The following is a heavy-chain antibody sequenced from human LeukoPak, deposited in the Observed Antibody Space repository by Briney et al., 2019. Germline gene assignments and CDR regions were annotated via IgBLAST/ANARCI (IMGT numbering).Heavy chain of an antibody. Sequence: GGSPRLSCAASGFTFSSYTMNWVRQAPGKGLEWVSSISSSSTYIYYADSVKGRFTVSRDKAKNSLSLQMNSLRTEDTAVYYCARGIPVSGLVDYWGQGTLVTVSS. J-gene: IGHJ4*02. D-gene: IGHD6-19*01. CDR1: GFTFSSYT. CDR3: ARGIPVSGLVDY. V-gene: IGHV3-21*01. CDR2: ISSSSTYI.